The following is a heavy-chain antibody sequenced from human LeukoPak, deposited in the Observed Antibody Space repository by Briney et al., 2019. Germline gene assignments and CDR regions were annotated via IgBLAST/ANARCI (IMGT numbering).Heavy chain of an antibody. V-gene: IGHV1-69*01. CDR3: PLEDTDYGSGRGFDY. J-gene: IGHJ4*02. CDR1: GGTFSSYA. D-gene: IGHD3-10*01. Sequence: SVKVSCKASGGTFSSYAISWVRQAPGQGLEWMGGIIPIFGTANYAQKFQGRVTITADEPTSTAYMKLSSLRTEDTAVYYCPLEDTDYGSGRGFDYWGQGTLVTVSS. CDR2: IIPIFGTA.